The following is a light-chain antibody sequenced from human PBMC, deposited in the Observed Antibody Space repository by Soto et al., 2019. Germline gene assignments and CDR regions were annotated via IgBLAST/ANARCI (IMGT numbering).Light chain of an antibody. V-gene: IGLV2-14*01. J-gene: IGLJ1*01. CDR2: DVS. CDR3: SSYTSSSRGV. Sequence: QSALTQPASVSGSPGHSITISCTGTSSDVGGYNYVSWYQQHPGKAPKLMIYDVSNRPSGVSNRFSGSKSGNTASLTISGLQAEDEADYYCSSYTSSSRGVFGTGTKVTVL. CDR1: SSDVGGYNY.